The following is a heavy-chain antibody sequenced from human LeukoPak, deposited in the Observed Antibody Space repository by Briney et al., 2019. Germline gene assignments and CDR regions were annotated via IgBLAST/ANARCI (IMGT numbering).Heavy chain of an antibody. V-gene: IGHV3-23*01. CDR1: GFTFSSYA. Sequence: GGSLRLSCAASGFTFSSYAMSWVRQAPGKGLEWVSGISASGDYKYYADSAKGRFTISRDNSKNTLYLHMSSLRAEDTAVYYWATDNYDNTGYYPHPYYFADWGQGTLVTDSS. CDR3: ATDNYDNTGYYPHPYYFAD. J-gene: IGHJ4*02. D-gene: IGHD3-22*01. CDR2: ISASGDYK.